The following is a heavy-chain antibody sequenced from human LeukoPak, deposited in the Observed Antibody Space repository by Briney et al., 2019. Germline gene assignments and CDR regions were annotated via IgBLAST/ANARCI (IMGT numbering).Heavy chain of an antibody. V-gene: IGHV3-53*04. Sequence: GGSLRLSCAASGFTVSSNYMSRVRQAPGKGLEWVSVIYSGGSTYYADSVKGRFTISRHNSKNTLYLQMNSLRAEDTAVYYCAREHIVVVPAATTYYYYGMDVWGQGTTVTVSS. CDR2: IYSGGST. CDR1: GFTVSSNY. D-gene: IGHD2-2*01. J-gene: IGHJ6*02. CDR3: AREHIVVVPAATTYYYYGMDV.